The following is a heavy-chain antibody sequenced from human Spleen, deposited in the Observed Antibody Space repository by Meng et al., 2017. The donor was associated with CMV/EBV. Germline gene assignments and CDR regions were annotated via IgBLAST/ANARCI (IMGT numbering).Heavy chain of an antibody. D-gene: IGHD3-22*01. Sequence: GGSLRLSCAASGFTFDDYAMHWVRQAPGKGLEWVSLISWDGGSTYYADSVKGRFTISRDNSKNSLYLQMNSLRAEDTALYYCAKPYPSGYYDSPLIWGQGTMVTVSS. CDR2: ISWDGGST. V-gene: IGHV3-43D*03. J-gene: IGHJ3*02. CDR3: AKPYPSGYYDSPLI. CDR1: GFTFDDYA.